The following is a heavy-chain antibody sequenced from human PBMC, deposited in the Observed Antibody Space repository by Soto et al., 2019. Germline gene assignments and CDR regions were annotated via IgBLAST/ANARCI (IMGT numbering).Heavy chain of an antibody. CDR3: ARDLWGYCGTDCYPLDV. CDR2: MYNTGST. J-gene: IGHJ6*02. Sequence: SETLSLTWTVSGGSISRYYWSWIRQPPGKGLEWIGYMYNTGSTVYNPSFKSRVTISVDTSKNQFSLKLNSVTAADTAVYYCARDLWGYCGTDCYPLDVWGQGTTVTVS. V-gene: IGHV4-59*01. CDR1: GGSISRYY. D-gene: IGHD2-21*02.